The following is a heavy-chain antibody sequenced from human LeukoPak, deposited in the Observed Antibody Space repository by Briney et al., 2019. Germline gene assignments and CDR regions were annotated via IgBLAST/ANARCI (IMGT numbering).Heavy chain of an antibody. Sequence: SETLSLTCTVSGGSISSYYWSWIRQPPGKGLEWIGYIYYSGTTNYNPSLQSRVTISEDRSKDQFSLNLSSVTAADTAVYYCARDEPAYCSSTSCYPNWFDPGAREPWSPSPQ. CDR2: IYYSGTT. CDR1: GGSISSYY. J-gene: IGHJ5*02. CDR3: ARDEPAYCSSTSCYPNWFDP. V-gene: IGHV4-59*01. D-gene: IGHD2-2*01.